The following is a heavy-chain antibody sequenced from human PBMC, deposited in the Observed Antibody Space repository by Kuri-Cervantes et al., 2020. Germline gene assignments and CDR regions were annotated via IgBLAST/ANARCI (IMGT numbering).Heavy chain of an antibody. Sequence: ASVKVSCKASGYTFTSYYMHWVRQAPGQGLEWMGIINPSGGSTSYAQKFQGRVTMTRDTSTSTVYMELSSLRSEDTAVYYCARASSSWYLGGWFDPWGQGTLVTVSS. V-gene: IGHV1-46*01. CDR1: GYTFTSYY. J-gene: IGHJ5*02. CDR3: ARASSSWYLGGWFDP. D-gene: IGHD6-13*01. CDR2: INPSGGST.